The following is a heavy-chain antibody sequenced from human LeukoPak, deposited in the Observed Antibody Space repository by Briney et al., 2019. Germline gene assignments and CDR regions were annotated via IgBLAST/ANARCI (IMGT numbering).Heavy chain of an antibody. CDR1: GYTFISYA. Sequence: ASVKVSCKASGYTFISYAMNWVRQAPGQGLEWMGWINTNTGNPTYAQGFTGRFVFSLDTSVSTACLQISSLKAEDTAVYYCARVRCSGGTCYSSFDYWGQGTLVTVSS. V-gene: IGHV7-4-1*02. D-gene: IGHD2-15*01. CDR3: ARVRCSGGTCYSSFDY. CDR2: INTNTGNP. J-gene: IGHJ4*02.